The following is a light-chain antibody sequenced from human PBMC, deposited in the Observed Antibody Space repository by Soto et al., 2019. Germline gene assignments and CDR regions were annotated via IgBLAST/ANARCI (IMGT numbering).Light chain of an antibody. CDR1: QGISNY. Sequence: DILMTQSPSSLSASVGDRVTITCLASQGISNYLAGYQQKPGQVPKLLIYGASNRQSGVPSRFSGSGSGTDFNLTVSSLQPEDVASYYCQKYDSSPLTFGGGTKVEIK. V-gene: IGKV1-27*01. J-gene: IGKJ4*01. CDR3: QKYDSSPLT. CDR2: GAS.